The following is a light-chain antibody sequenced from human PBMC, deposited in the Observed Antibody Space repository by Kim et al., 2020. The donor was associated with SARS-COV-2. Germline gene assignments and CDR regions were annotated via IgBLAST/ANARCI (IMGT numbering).Light chain of an antibody. CDR3: SSYAGSNNWV. V-gene: IGLV2-8*01. CDR1: SSDVGGYNY. J-gene: IGLJ3*02. Sequence: GQSVTISYPGTSSDVGGYNYVSWYQQHPGKAPKLMIYEVSKRPSGVPDRFSGSKSGNTASLTVSGIQAEDEADYYCSSYAGSNNWVFGGGTKLTVL. CDR2: EVS.